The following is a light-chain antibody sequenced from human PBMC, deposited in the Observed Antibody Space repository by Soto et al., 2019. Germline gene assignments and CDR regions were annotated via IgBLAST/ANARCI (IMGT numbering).Light chain of an antibody. CDR3: QHCNNWPVT. V-gene: IGKV3-15*01. CDR2: GAS. J-gene: IGKJ5*01. Sequence: EIVMTQSPATLSVSPGERATLSCRASQSVSSNLAWYQKKPGQAPMLLIYGASTRATGIPARFSGSGSGTEFTLTISSLQSEDFAVCFCQHCNNWPVTFSQGTRLEIK. CDR1: QSVSSN.